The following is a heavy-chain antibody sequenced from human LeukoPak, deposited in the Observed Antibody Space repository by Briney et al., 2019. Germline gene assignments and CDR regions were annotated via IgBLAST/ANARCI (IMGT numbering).Heavy chain of an antibody. V-gene: IGHV1-2*02. Sequence: GASVKVSCKASGYTLTGYYMHWVRQAPGQGLEWMGWINPNSGGTNYAQKFQGRVTMTRDTSISTAYMELSRLRSDDTAVYYCARDQVVVAATPYYYYYMDVWGKGTTVTVSS. D-gene: IGHD2-15*01. CDR2: INPNSGGT. J-gene: IGHJ6*03. CDR3: ARDQVVVAATPYYYYYMDV. CDR1: GYTLTGYY.